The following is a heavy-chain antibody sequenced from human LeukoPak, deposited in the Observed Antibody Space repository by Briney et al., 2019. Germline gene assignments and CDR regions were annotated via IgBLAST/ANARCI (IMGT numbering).Heavy chain of an antibody. V-gene: IGHV1-8*01. J-gene: IGHJ5*02. CDR1: GYTFTSYD. CDR2: MNPNSGNT. Sequence: ASVKVSCKASGYTFTSYDINWVRQATGQGLEWMGWMNPNSGNTGYAQKFQGRVTMTRNTSISTAYMELSSLGSEDTAVYYCARAQSGSYYNNWFDPWGQGTLVTVSS. CDR3: ARAQSGSYYNNWFDP. D-gene: IGHD3-10*01.